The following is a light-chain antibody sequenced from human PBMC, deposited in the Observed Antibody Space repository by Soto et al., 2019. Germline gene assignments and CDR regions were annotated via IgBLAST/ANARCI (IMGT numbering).Light chain of an antibody. CDR3: QQYKNWPPLT. V-gene: IGKV3-15*01. Sequence: EIVMTQSPATLSVSPGETATLSCRASQSVSYNFAWYQQKPGQGPRLLIYGAFTRATGIPARFSGSGSVTEFPLTISSLQAEDFAVYYFQQYKNWPPLTFGGGTKVEIK. CDR1: QSVSYN. J-gene: IGKJ4*01. CDR2: GAF.